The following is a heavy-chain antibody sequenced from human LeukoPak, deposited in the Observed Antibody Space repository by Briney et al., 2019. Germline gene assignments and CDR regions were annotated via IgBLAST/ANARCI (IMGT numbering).Heavy chain of an antibody. CDR1: AFTFSTYA. Sequence: PGGSLRLSCAASAFTFSTYAMSWVRQAPGKGLEWVSTISGSGGSTYYADSVKGRFTISRDNSKSTLYLQMNSLRAEDTAIYYCAKVQDYDILTGYYIAGGSFHYWGQGTLVTVSS. J-gene: IGHJ4*02. V-gene: IGHV3-23*01. CDR2: ISGSGGST. CDR3: AKVQDYDILTGYYIAGGSFHY. D-gene: IGHD3-9*01.